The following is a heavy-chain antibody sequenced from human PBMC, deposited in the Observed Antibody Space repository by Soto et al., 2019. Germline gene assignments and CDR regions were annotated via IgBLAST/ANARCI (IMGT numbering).Heavy chain of an antibody. CDR2: INHLETT. V-gene: IGHV4-30-2*01. CDR1: GASISYGGYS. D-gene: IGHD6-6*01. J-gene: IGHJ4*02. Sequence: TLSLTCTVSGASISYGGYSWSWIRQTPGKGLEWIGYINHLETTFYNPSFESRLTLSIDRTKNQFSLKLQSVTAADRAVYYCARGGWFSSSSLMCYFDYWGQGALVTVSS. CDR3: ARGGWFSSSSLMCYFDY.